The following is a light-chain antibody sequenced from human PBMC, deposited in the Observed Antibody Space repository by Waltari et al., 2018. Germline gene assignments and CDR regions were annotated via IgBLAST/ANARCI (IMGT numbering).Light chain of an antibody. V-gene: IGKV3-11*01. CDR3: QQRSNWPPMVS. CDR1: QSVGSY. Sequence: EVVLTQSPATLSLSPGERATLSCRASQSVGSYLAWYQQKPGQAPRLLIYDASNRATGIPARFSGSGSGTDFTLTISSLEPEDFAVYYCQQRSNWPPMVSFGGGTKVEIK. CDR2: DAS. J-gene: IGKJ4*01.